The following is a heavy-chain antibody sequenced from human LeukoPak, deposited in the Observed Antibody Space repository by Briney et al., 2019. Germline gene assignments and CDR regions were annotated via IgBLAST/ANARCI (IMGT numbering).Heavy chain of an antibody. D-gene: IGHD1-26*01. J-gene: IGHJ4*02. V-gene: IGHV3-53*01. Sequence: GGSLRLSCAASGFTVSSNYMSWVRQAPGKGLEWVSVIYSGGSTYYADSVKGRFTISRDNSKNTAYLQMNSLKTEDTAVYYCTQRQELGIVGATDYWGQGTLVTVSS. CDR2: IYSGGST. CDR1: GFTVSSNY. CDR3: TQRQELGIVGATDY.